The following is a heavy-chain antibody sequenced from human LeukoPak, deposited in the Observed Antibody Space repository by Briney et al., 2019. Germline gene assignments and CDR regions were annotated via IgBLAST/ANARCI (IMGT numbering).Heavy chain of an antibody. D-gene: IGHD2-8*01. CDR2: IKSKTDGGTT. CDR1: GFTFSHAW. V-gene: IGHV3-15*01. CDR3: TTQWT. Sequence: PGGSLRLSCAASGFTFSHAWMSWVRQAPGKGLECVGRIKSKTDGGTTDYAAPVKDRLTISRDDPKNTLNLQMNSLKAEDTAVYYCTTQWTWGQGTLVTVSS. J-gene: IGHJ4*02.